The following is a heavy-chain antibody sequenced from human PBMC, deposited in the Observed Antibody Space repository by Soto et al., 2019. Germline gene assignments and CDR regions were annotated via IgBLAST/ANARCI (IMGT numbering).Heavy chain of an antibody. D-gene: IGHD2-2*01. V-gene: IGHV4-59*08. Sequence: SETLSLTCTVSGGSISSYYWSWIRQPPGKGLEWIGYIYYSGSTNYNPSLKSRVTISVDTSKNQFSLKLSSVTAADTAVYYCARHPNYCSSTSCYDGFIDYWGQGTLVTVSS. CDR3: ARHPNYCSSTSCYDGFIDY. CDR1: GGSISSYY. CDR2: IYYSGST. J-gene: IGHJ4*02.